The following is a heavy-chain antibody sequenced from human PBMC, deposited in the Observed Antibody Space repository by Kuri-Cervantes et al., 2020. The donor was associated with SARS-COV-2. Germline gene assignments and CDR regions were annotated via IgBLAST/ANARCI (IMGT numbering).Heavy chain of an antibody. CDR1: GYTFTSYY. CDR3: AAYPWTMMGPWKGDDALDI. CDR2: IISMPGIS. V-gene: IGHV1-69*10. Sequence: SVQVSCKASGYTFTSYYMHWVRQAPGQGLEGVGGIISMPGISNYAQKFQDRVTITADKSTSTPDMEMSSLRSADTAYCYCAAYPWTMMGPWKGDDALDIWGQGTMVTVSS. J-gene: IGHJ3*02. D-gene: IGHD3-22*01.